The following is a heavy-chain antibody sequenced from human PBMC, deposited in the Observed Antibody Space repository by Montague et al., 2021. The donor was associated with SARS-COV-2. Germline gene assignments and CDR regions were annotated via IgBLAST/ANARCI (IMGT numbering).Heavy chain of an antibody. CDR1: GASISTGSDY. V-gene: IGHV4-61*03. D-gene: IGHD4-23*01. Sequence: SETLSLTCTVSGASISTGSDYWTWIRQRPGRGLEWIGNFYYSRGXTYNPSFMSRVTISADTSKNLFSLTLKSVTASDTAVYYCARDRGGIYGGNSAWFDPWGQGTLVTVSS. J-gene: IGHJ5*02. CDR3: ARDRGGIYGGNSAWFDP. CDR2: FYYSRGX.